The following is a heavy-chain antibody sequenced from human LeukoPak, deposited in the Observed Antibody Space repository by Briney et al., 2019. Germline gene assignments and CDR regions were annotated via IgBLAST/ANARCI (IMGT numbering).Heavy chain of an antibody. CDR1: GFTLSSYA. Sequence: GGSLRLSYAASGFTLSSYAMSWVRQAPGKGLEWVSAISGSGGSTYYADSVKGRFTISRDNSKNTLYLQMNSLRAEDTAVYYCAKGYSSSWHFDYWGQGTLVTVSS. V-gene: IGHV3-23*01. CDR2: ISGSGGST. J-gene: IGHJ4*02. D-gene: IGHD6-13*01. CDR3: AKGYSSSWHFDY.